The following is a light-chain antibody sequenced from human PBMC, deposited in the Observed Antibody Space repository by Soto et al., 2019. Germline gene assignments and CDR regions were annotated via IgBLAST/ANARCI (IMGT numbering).Light chain of an antibody. V-gene: IGLV2-8*01. CDR3: SSYAGSNKVV. Sequence: QSALTQPPSASGSPGQSVTISCTGTSSDVGGYNYVSWYQQHPGTAPKLIIYEVSERPSGVPDRFSGSRSGNTASLTVSGLQAEDEDDYYCSSYAGSNKVVFGGGTKLTVL. CDR1: SSDVGGYNY. J-gene: IGLJ2*01. CDR2: EVS.